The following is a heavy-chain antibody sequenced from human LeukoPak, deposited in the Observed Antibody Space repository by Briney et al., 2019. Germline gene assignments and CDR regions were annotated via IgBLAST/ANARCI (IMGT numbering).Heavy chain of an antibody. D-gene: IGHD2-8*02. CDR1: GYTFTNFY. CDR3: TRVQKVVYYFDY. Sequence: ASVKVSCTASGYTFTNFYIHWVRQAPGQGLEWMGSINPKSGGTNYAQKFQGRVTMTRDTSISTAYMDLSSLTFDDTAIYYCTRVQKVVYYFDYWGQGTLVTVSS. CDR2: INPKSGGT. J-gene: IGHJ4*02. V-gene: IGHV1-2*02.